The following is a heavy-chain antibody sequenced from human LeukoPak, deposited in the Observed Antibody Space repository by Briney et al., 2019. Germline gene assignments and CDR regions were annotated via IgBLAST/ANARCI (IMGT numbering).Heavy chain of an antibody. D-gene: IGHD3-3*01. CDR1: GFSLSTSGVG. CDR2: IYWNDDK. Sequence: SGPTLVNPTQTLTLTCTFSGFSLSTSGVGVGWIRQPPGKTLGWLALIYWNDDKRYGPSLKSRLTITKDTSKNQVVLTMTNMDPVDTATYYCAHLYYDFWSGYYTPFDYWGQGTLVTVSS. V-gene: IGHV2-5*01. CDR3: AHLYYDFWSGYYTPFDY. J-gene: IGHJ4*02.